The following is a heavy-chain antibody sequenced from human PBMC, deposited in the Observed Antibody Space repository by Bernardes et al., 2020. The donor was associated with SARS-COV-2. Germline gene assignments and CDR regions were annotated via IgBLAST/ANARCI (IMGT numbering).Heavy chain of an antibody. J-gene: IGHJ5*02. CDR3: ARVFLRGVNPWFDT. Sequence: SETLSLTCTVSNDSIPNYYWSWIRQPPGKGLEWIAYMYHTGSTHYNPSLKSRVITSVETSKNQFSLKLSPVTAADTAVYYCARVFLRGVNPWFDTWGQGILVTVSS. CDR1: NDSIPNYY. D-gene: IGHD3-10*01. V-gene: IGHV4-59*01. CDR2: MYHTGST.